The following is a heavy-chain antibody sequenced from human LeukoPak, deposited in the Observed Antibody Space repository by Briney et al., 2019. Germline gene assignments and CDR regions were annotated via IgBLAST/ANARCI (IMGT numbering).Heavy chain of an antibody. CDR2: ISSSSSYI. CDR1: GFTFSSYS. Sequence: PGGSLRLSCAASGFTFSSYSMNWVRQAPGKGLEWVSSISSSSSYIYYADSVKGRFTISRDNAKNSLYLQMNSLRAEDTAVYYCARGNQEHCFRPGVGLDYWGQGTLVTVCS. J-gene: IGHJ4*02. V-gene: IGHV3-21*03. D-gene: IGHD7-27*01. CDR3: ARGNQEHCFRPGVGLDY.